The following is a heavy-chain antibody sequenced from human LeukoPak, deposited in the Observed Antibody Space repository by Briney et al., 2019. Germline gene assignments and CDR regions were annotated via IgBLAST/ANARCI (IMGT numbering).Heavy chain of an antibody. CDR3: ARDRRRENYFDY. J-gene: IGHJ4*02. Sequence: ASVKVSCKVSGYTFTRYDINWVRQATGQGLEWTGWMNPNSGNTGYAQKFQGRVTMTRNTSISTAYMELSSLRSEDTAVYYCARDRRRENYFDYCGQGTLVTVSS. CDR2: MNPNSGNT. CDR1: GYTFTRYD. V-gene: IGHV1-8*01.